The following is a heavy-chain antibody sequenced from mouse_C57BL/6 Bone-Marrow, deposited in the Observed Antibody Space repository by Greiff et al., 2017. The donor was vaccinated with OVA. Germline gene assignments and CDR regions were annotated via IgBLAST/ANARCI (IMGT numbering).Heavy chain of an antibody. CDR3: ARWRYYYYFDY. CDR2: IDPSDSYT. V-gene: IGHV1-50*01. Sequence: VQLQQPGAELVKPGASVKLSCKASGYTFTSYWMQWVKQRPGQGLEWIGEIDPSDSYTNYNQKFKGKATLTVDTSSSTAYMQLSSLTSEDSAVYYCARWRYYYYFDYWGQGTTLTVSS. J-gene: IGHJ2*01. D-gene: IGHD1-1*01. CDR1: GYTFTSYW.